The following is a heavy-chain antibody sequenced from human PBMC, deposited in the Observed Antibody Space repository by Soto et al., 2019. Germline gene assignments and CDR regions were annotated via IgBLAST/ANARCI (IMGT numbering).Heavy chain of an antibody. CDR2: IWYDGSNK. D-gene: IGHD4-17*01. CDR3: ARGGQLLHDYGDYVELDY. Sequence: GGSLRLSCAASGFTFSSYGMHWVRQAPGKGLEWVAVIWYDGSNKYYADSVKGRFTISRDNSKNTLYLQMNSLRAEDTAVYYCARGGQLLHDYGDYVELDYWGQGTLVTVSS. J-gene: IGHJ4*02. CDR1: GFTFSSYG. V-gene: IGHV3-33*01.